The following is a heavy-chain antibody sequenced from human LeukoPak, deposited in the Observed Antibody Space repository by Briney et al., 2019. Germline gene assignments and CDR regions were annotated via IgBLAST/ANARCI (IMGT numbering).Heavy chain of an antibody. CDR2: IKQDGSEK. J-gene: IGHJ5*02. D-gene: IGHD5-12*01. CDR3: ARSGYGDYGDWFDP. CDR1: GFTFSSFW. Sequence: PGGSLRLSCAASGFTFSSFWMSWVRQAPGKGLEWVANIKQDGSEKYYVDSVKGRSTISRDNAKSSLYLQMNSLRAEDTAVYYCARSGYGDYGDWFDPWGQGALVTVSS. V-gene: IGHV3-7*01.